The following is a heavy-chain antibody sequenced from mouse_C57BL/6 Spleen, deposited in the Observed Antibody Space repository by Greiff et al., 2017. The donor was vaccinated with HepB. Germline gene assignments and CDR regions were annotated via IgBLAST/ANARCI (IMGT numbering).Heavy chain of an antibody. CDR1: GFTFSDYG. CDR2: ISSGSSTI. Sequence: DVMLVESGGGLVKPGGSLKLSCAASGFTFSDYGMHWVRQAPEKGLEWVAYISSGSSTIYYADTVKGRFTISRDNAKNTLFLQMTSLRSEDTAMYYCARTYYYGSSHFDYWGQGTTLTVSS. J-gene: IGHJ2*01. D-gene: IGHD1-1*01. V-gene: IGHV5-17*01. CDR3: ARTYYYGSSHFDY.